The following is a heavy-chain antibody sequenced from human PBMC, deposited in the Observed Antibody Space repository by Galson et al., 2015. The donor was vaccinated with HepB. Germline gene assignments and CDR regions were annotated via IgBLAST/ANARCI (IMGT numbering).Heavy chain of an antibody. Sequence: SLRLSCAASGFTFSDYYMSWIRQAPGKGLKWVSYISSSSGYTNYADSVKGRFTISRDNAKNSLYLQVNSLRAEDTAVYYCARGPATLSDYDRDDYWGQGTLVTVSS. J-gene: IGHJ4*02. CDR3: ARGPATLSDYDRDDY. CDR1: GFTFSDYY. V-gene: IGHV3-11*06. CDR2: ISSSSGYT. D-gene: IGHD3-22*01.